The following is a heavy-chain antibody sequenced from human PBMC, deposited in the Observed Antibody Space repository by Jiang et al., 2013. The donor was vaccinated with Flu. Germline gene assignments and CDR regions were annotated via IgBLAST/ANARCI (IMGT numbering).Heavy chain of an antibody. J-gene: IGHJ4*02. CDR2: VYYGGST. CDR3: ASYYGDYGDFDN. Sequence: GPGLVKPSETLSLTCTVSGASVSTSSYYWGWIRQPPGKGLEWIGSVYYGGSTYYNPSLKSRVTISVDTSRNQFSLKLSSVTAADTAVFYCASYYGDYGDFDNWGQGTLVTVSS. CDR1: GASVSTSSYY. D-gene: IGHD4-17*01. V-gene: IGHV4-39*01.